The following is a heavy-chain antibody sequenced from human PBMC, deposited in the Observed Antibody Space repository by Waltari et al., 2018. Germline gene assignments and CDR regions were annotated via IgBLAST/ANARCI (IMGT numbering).Heavy chain of an antibody. V-gene: IGHV4-61*02. CDR1: GGSIRTGSYY. CDR2: IYTSGST. Sequence: QVQLQESGPGLVQPSQTLSPTCPVSGGSIRTGSYYWGWIPKPAGQGLEWIGRIYTSGSTNYNPSLKSRVTISVDTSKNQFSLKLSSVTAADTAVYYCAREPRDSSGWYAYFDYWGQGTLVTVSS. J-gene: IGHJ4*02. D-gene: IGHD6-19*01. CDR3: AREPRDSSGWYAYFDY.